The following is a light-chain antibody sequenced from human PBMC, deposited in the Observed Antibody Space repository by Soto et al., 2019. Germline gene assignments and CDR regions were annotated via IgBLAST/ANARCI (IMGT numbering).Light chain of an antibody. CDR3: SPYTGSSYV. Sequence: QSALTQPPSASGSPGQSVTISCTGTGSDVGDYNYVSWYQQHPGKAPKLMIYEVSKRPSGVPDRFSGSKSGNTASLTVSGLQAEDEANYYCSPYTGSSYVFGTGTKLTVL. CDR1: GSDVGDYNY. CDR2: EVS. J-gene: IGLJ1*01. V-gene: IGLV2-8*01.